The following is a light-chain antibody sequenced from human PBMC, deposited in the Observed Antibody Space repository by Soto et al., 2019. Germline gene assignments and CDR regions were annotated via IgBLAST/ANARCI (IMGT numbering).Light chain of an antibody. CDR1: HTISSSY. J-gene: IGKJ1*01. CDR3: QQYDSSPRT. V-gene: IGKV3-20*01. Sequence: ENVLTQSPGTLSLSPGQRATLSCRASHTISSSYLAWYQQKPGQAPRLLIYAISDRATGVPDRFRGSGSGTDFTLTITRLEPEDFAVYFCQQYDSSPRTFGQGTTVEIK. CDR2: AIS.